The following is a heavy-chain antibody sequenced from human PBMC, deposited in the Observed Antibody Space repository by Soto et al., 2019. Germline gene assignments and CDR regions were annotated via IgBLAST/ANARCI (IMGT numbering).Heavy chain of an antibody. J-gene: IGHJ5*02. CDR1: GSSISSGGYF. Sequence: NLFLTYVDYGSSISSGGYFWSWMQQRPGKGLEWIGYIYHSGSTYYHPSLKSRVTISVDRSKNQFSLKLSSVTAADTAVYYCARANRPITMTYLNWFDPWGQGTLVTVSS. CDR2: IYHSGST. V-gene: IGHV4-30-2*01. D-gene: IGHD3-22*01. CDR3: ARANRPITMTYLNWFDP.